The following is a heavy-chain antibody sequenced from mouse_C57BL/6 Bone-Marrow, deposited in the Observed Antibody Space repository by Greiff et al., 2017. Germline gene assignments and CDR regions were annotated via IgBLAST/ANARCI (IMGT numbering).Heavy chain of an antibody. J-gene: IGHJ2*01. CDR2: IDPSDSYT. V-gene: IGHV1-69*01. D-gene: IGHD2-10*02. CDR3: ARGGYGNYYFDY. Sequence: QVQLQQPGAELVMPGASVKLSCKASGYTFTSYWMHWVKQRPGQGLEWIGEIDPSDSYTNYNQKFKGKSTLTVDKSSSTAYMKLSSRTSEDSAVYYCARGGYGNYYFDYWGQGTTLTVSS. CDR1: GYTFTSYW.